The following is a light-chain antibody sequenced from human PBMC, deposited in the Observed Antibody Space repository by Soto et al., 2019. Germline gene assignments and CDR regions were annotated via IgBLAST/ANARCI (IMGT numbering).Light chain of an antibody. CDR2: GAS. J-gene: IGKJ1*01. V-gene: IGKV3-15*01. CDR1: QSISSD. CDR3: KQYKTWPGT. Sequence: EIMMTQSPATLSVSPGERATLSCRASQSISSDLAWYQQKPGQAPRLLIYGASTRATGVPARVSGSGSGTEFNLTLSSLQSEDFAVYYCKQYKTWPGTFGQGTKVGIK.